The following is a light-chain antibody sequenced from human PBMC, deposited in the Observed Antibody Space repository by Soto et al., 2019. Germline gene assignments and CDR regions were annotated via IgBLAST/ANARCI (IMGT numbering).Light chain of an antibody. V-gene: IGLV2-14*03. CDR2: DVS. J-gene: IGLJ2*01. CDR3: SSYTGSSTLVV. Sequence: QSALTQPASVSGSPGQSITISCTGTSSDVGAYNYVSWYQQHPGKAPKLIIYDVSYRPSGVSNRFSGSKSGNTASLTISGLQAEDEDDYYCSSYTGSSTLVVFGGGTQVTVL. CDR1: SSDVGAYNY.